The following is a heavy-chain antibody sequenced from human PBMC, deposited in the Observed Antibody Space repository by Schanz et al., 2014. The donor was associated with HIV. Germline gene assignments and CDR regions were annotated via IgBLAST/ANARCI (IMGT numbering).Heavy chain of an antibody. CDR3: TRDIGWLAQDS. Sequence: EVHLEESGGDLVQRGGSLRLSCAASGFTFGIFCLPFVRHSPCHLLEWGASINQDGSEQYYVDSVKGRFTISRDNAKKLLSLQVNNLRVEDTATYYCTRDIGWLAQDSGRQGNLVTVSS. D-gene: IGHD6-19*01. V-gene: IGHV3-7*01. CDR1: GFTFGIFC. J-gene: IGHJ4*02. CDR2: INQDGSEQ.